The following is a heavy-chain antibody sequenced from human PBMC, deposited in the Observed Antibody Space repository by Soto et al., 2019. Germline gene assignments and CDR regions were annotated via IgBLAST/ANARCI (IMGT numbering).Heavy chain of an antibody. CDR2: ISAYNGNT. J-gene: IGHJ6*02. CDR3: ARILRDTAMVYGMDV. Sequence: ASVKVSCKASGYTFTSYGISWVRQAPGQGLEWMGWISAYNGNTNYAQKLQGGVTMTTDTSTSTAYMDLRSLRSDDTAVYYCARILRDTAMVYGMDVWGQRTTVTVSS. D-gene: IGHD5-18*01. CDR1: GYTFTSYG. V-gene: IGHV1-18*01.